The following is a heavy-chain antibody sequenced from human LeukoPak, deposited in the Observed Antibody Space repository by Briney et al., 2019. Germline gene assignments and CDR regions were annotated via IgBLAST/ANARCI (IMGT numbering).Heavy chain of an antibody. J-gene: IGHJ2*01. CDR2: IKQDGSEK. D-gene: IGHD2-2*01. CDR3: ARGGSYCSSTRCYDTLGYFDL. V-gene: IGHV3-7*01. Sequence: GGSLRLSCAASGFTFSSYWMSWVRQAPGKGLEWVANIKQDGSEKYYVDSVKGRFTISRDNAKNSLYLQMNSLRAEDTAVYYCARGGSYCSSTRCYDTLGYFDLWGRGTLVTVSS. CDR1: GFTFSSYW.